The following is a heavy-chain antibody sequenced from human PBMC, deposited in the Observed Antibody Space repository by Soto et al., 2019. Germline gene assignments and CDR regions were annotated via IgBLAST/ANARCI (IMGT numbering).Heavy chain of an antibody. Sequence: GGSLRLSCAASGFTFSSYGMHWVRQAPGKGLEWVAVISYDGSNKYYADSVKGRFTISRDNSKNTLYLQMNSLRAEDTAVYYCARAGQRYCSGGSCYDRIDYWGQGTLVTVSS. CDR3: ARAGQRYCSGGSCYDRIDY. V-gene: IGHV3-30*19. J-gene: IGHJ4*02. D-gene: IGHD2-15*01. CDR2: ISYDGSNK. CDR1: GFTFSSYG.